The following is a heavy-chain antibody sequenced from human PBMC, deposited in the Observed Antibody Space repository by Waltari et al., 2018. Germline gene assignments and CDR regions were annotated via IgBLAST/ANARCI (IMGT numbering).Heavy chain of an antibody. D-gene: IGHD5-12*01. Sequence: QVQLVQSGAEVKKPGASVKVSCKASGYTFTGYYMHWVRQAPGQGLEWMGRLNPNSGGTNNAQKLQGRVTMTRDTSISTAYMELSRLRSDDTAVYYCARGAHSGYAKGIVVGDYWGQGTLVTVSS. CDR3: ARGAHSGYAKGIVVGDY. V-gene: IGHV1-2*06. J-gene: IGHJ4*02. CDR2: LNPNSGGT. CDR1: GYTFTGYY.